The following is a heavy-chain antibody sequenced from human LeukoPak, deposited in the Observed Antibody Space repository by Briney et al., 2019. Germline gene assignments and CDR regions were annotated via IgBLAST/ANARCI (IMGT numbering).Heavy chain of an antibody. CDR3: ARAGYYYYGMDV. Sequence: SETLSLTCTVSGGSISNYYWSWIRQPPGKGLEWIGYIYYSGSTNYNSSLKSRVTMSVDTSKNQFSLKLTSVTAADTAVYYCARAGYYYYGMDVWGQGTTVTVSS. CDR2: IYYSGST. V-gene: IGHV4-59*12. J-gene: IGHJ6*02. CDR1: GGSISNYY.